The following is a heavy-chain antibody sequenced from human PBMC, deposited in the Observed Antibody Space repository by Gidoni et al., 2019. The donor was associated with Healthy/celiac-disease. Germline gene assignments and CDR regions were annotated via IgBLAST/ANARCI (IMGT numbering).Heavy chain of an antibody. V-gene: IGHV4-61*01. J-gene: IGHJ4*02. Sequence: QVQLQESGPGLVKPSETLSLTCTVSGGSVSSGSYYWSWIRQPPGKGLEWIGYIYYSGSTNYNPSLKSRVTISVDTSKNQFSLKLSSVTAADTAVYYCARDRLVYGSGSYYTDYWGQGTLVTVSS. CDR3: ARDRLVYGSGSYYTDY. CDR2: IYYSGST. CDR1: GGSVSSGSYY. D-gene: IGHD3-10*01.